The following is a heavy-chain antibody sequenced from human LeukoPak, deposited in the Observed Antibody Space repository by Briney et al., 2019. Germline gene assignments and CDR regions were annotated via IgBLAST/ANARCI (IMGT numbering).Heavy chain of an antibody. Sequence: SVKVSCKASGGTFSSYAISWVRQAPGQGLEWMGGIIPIFGTANYAQKFQGGVTITADESTSTAYMKLSSLRSEDTAAYYSARASIVVVPAAIPTTYYFDYWGQGTLVTVSS. CDR2: IIPIFGTA. D-gene: IGHD2-2*02. J-gene: IGHJ4*02. CDR1: GGTFSSYA. CDR3: ARASIVVVPAAIPTTYYFDY. V-gene: IGHV1-69*13.